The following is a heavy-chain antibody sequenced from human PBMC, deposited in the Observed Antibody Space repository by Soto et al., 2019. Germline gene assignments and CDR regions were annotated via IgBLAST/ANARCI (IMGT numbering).Heavy chain of an antibody. Sequence: VASVKVSCKASGDTFSSYAISWVRQAPGKGLEWMGKIIPTFGRTNYAQKFQGRLTISADDSTSTAYMELTSLESDDTAVYYCARDPLSSFAMDVWGQGTTVTVPS. CDR3: ARDPLSSFAMDV. CDR2: IIPTFGRT. J-gene: IGHJ6*02. V-gene: IGHV1-69*13. D-gene: IGHD3-10*02. CDR1: GDTFSSYA.